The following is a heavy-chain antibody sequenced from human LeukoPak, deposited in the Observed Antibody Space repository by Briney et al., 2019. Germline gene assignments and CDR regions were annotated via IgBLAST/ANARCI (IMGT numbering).Heavy chain of an antibody. D-gene: IGHD5-24*01. CDR3: ARASRWLQVGFDY. V-gene: IGHV3-30-3*01. Sequence: GRSLRLSCAASGLTFSTYTIHWVRQAPRKGLEWVAVISYDGSSDYYADSVKGRFTISRDDSKNTLYLQMNSLRAEDTAVYYCARASRWLQVGFDYWGQGTPVTVSS. J-gene: IGHJ4*02. CDR1: GLTFSTYT. CDR2: ISYDGSSD.